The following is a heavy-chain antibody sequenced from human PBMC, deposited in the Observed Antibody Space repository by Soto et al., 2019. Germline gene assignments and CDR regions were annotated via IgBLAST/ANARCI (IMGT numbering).Heavy chain of an antibody. Sequence: QLQLQESGSGLVKPSQTLSLTCTVSGGSISIGGYCWSWIRQPPGQGLEWIGYICHSGNTYYNPSLKSRVTTSLDRSKNQFSLNLSSVTAAATAVYYCARVWFGESSWFDPWGQGTLVTVSS. CDR1: GGSISIGGYC. CDR2: ICHSGNT. J-gene: IGHJ5*02. D-gene: IGHD3-10*01. CDR3: ARVWFGESSWFDP. V-gene: IGHV4-30-2*01.